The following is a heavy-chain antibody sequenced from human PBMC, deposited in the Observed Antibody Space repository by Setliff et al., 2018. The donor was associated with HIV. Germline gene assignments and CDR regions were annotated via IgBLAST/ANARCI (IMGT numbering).Heavy chain of an antibody. J-gene: IGHJ3*02. CDR2: ISGSGDDT. Sequence: GGSLRLSCAASGITFSRSAMSWVRQAPGKGLEWVSGISGSGDDTYYADSVKGRFTISRDNAKNSLYLQMNSLRVEDTAVYYCARARLNYGVELLDAFDIWGQGTMVTVSS. D-gene: IGHD4-17*01. CDR3: ARARLNYGVELLDAFDI. CDR1: GITFSRSA. V-gene: IGHV3-21*01.